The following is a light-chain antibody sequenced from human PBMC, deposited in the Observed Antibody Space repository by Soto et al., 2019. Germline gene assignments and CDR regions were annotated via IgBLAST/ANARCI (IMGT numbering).Light chain of an antibody. CDR2: SNN. V-gene: IGLV1-47*02. CDR3: SACDASLSAPV. Sequence: QSVLTQPPTASGTPGQRVTISCSGSSSNIGRNYEFWYQQLPGAAPKLLISSNNQRASGVPDRFSGSRSGTSGSLAISGLRSEDEADYYCSACDASLSAPVFGGGTKLTVL. CDR1: SSNIGRNY. J-gene: IGLJ3*02.